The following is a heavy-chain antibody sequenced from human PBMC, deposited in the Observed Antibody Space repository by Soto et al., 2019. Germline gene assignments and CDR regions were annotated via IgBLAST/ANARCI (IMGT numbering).Heavy chain of an antibody. D-gene: IGHD1-26*01. CDR2: FDPEDGET. Sequence: QVQLVQSGAEVKKPGASVKVSCKVSGYTLTELSMHWVRQAPGKGLEWMGGFDPEDGETIYAQKFQGRVTMTEDTSTDAGYMELSSLRSEDTAVYYCATAGIVGAKVDWFDPWCQGTLGTVSS. CDR1: GYTLTELS. V-gene: IGHV1-24*01. J-gene: IGHJ5*02. CDR3: ATAGIVGAKVDWFDP.